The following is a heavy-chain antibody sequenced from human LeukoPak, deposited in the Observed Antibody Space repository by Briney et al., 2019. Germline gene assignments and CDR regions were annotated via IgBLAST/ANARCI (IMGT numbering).Heavy chain of an antibody. J-gene: IGHJ5*02. D-gene: IGHD6-19*01. CDR2: IYYSGST. V-gene: IGHV4-59*01. Sequence: SETLSLTCTVSGGSISSYYWSCIRQPPGKGLEWIGYIYYSGSTNYNPSLESRVTISVDTSKNQFSLKLSSVTAADTAVYYCARTGQWLATNWFDPWGQGTLVTVSS. CDR3: ARTGQWLATNWFDP. CDR1: GGSISSYY.